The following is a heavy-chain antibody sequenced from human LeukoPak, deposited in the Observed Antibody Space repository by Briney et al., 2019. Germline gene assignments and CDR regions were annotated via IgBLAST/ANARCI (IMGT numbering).Heavy chain of an antibody. J-gene: IGHJ5*02. Sequence: GASLQISCKGSGSIFTSYWICWVRQLPGKGLEWMGIIYPGDSDTRYSPSFQGQVTISADKSISTPYLQWSRLKASDTAMYYCARLGYCSSTSCLPFDPWGQGTLVTASS. D-gene: IGHD2-2*01. CDR1: GSIFTSYW. V-gene: IGHV5-51*01. CDR2: IYPGDSDT. CDR3: ARLGYCSSTSCLPFDP.